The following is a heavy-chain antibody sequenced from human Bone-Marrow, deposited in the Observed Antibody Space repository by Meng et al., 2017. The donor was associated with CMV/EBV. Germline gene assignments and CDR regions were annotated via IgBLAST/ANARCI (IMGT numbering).Heavy chain of an antibody. Sequence: GESLKISCAASGFTFSSYAMHWVRQAPGKGLEYVSAISSNGGSTYYADSVKGRFTISRDNSKNTLYLQMGSLRAEDMAVYYCARSPSIDCGGDCYSDYWGQGTLVTVSS. CDR3: ARSPSIDCGGDCYSDY. CDR1: GFTFSSYA. CDR2: ISSNGGST. V-gene: IGHV3-64*02. D-gene: IGHD2-21*01. J-gene: IGHJ4*02.